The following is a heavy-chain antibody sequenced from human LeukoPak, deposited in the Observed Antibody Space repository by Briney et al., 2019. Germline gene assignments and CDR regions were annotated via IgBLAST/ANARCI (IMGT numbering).Heavy chain of an antibody. V-gene: IGHV3-7*03. Sequence: GGSLRLSCAASGFPFSSYWMSWVRQAPGKGLEWVANIKQDGSEKYYVDSGKGRFTISRDNAKNSLYLQMNSLRAEDTAVYYCARELPETSFDPWGQGTLVTVSS. J-gene: IGHJ5*02. CDR1: GFPFSSYW. CDR3: ARELPETSFDP. CDR2: IKQDGSEK.